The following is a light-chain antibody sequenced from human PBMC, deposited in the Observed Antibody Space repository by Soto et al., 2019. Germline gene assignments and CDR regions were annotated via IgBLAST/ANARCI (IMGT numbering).Light chain of an antibody. J-gene: IGKJ1*01. V-gene: IGKV1-5*03. CDR2: KAS. CDR3: QQYNNEASWT. Sequence: DIPMTQSPSTLSASIGDRVTITCRASQSISAWLAWYQQKPGKAPKLLIYKASTLESGVPSRFSGSGSGTEFTLTISSLQPDDFATYYCQQYNNEASWTFGQGTRVQIK. CDR1: QSISAW.